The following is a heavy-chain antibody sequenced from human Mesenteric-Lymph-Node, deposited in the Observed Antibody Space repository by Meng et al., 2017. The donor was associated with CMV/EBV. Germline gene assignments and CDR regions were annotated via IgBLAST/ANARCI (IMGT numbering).Heavy chain of an antibody. J-gene: IGHJ6*02. Sequence: GGSLRPSCAASEFTVSQIYMSGVGQAPGRGREWISVIYSDGSTYYADSVKGRFTISRDKSTNTVYLQMNNLKTEDTAVYNCARTTVYNSSWPSNGMGVWGQGTTVTVSS. CDR2: IYSDGST. V-gene: IGHV3-66*01. CDR3: ARTTVYNSSWPSNGMGV. D-gene: IGHD3-22*01. CDR1: EFTVSQIY.